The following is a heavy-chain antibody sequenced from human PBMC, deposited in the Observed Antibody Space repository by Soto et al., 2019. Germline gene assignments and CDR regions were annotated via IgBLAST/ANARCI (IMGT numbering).Heavy chain of an antibody. CDR1: GFTFSSYA. J-gene: IGHJ6*02. D-gene: IGHD6-19*01. CDR3: AKGLWSSGWYGGGVYYYGMDV. CDR2: ISGSGGST. V-gene: IGHV3-23*01. Sequence: EVQLLESGGGLVQPGGSLRLSCAASGFTFSSYAMSWVRQAPGKGLEWVSAISGSGGSTYYADSVKGRFTISRDNSKNTLYVQMNSLRAEDTAVYYCAKGLWSSGWYGGGVYYYGMDVWGQGTTVTVSS.